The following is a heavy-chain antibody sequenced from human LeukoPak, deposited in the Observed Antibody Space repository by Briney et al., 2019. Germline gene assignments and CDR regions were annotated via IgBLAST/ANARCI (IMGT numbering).Heavy chain of an antibody. CDR3: ARGDNIASIDY. D-gene: IGHD6-13*01. CDR1: GGSISSYY. J-gene: IGHJ4*02. Sequence: PSETLSLTCTVSGGSISSYYWSWIRQPPGKGLEWIGYIYYSGSTYYNPSLKSRVTISVDTSKNQFSPKLSSVTAADTAVYYCARGDNIASIDYWGQGTLVTVSS. CDR2: IYYSGST. V-gene: IGHV4-59*12.